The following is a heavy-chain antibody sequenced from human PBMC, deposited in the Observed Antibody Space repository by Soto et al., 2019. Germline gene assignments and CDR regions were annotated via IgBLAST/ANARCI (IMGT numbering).Heavy chain of an antibody. CDR1: GYSFTGYW. CDR2: IYPGDSDT. Sequence: GESLTISCTCSGYSFTGYWIGWVRQMPGKGLEWMGIIYPGDSDTRYSPSFQGQVTISADKSISTAYLQWSSLKASDTAMYYCARLGIDDDILTGYPRYYYYYGMDVWGQGTTVRVSS. CDR3: ARLGIDDDILTGYPRYYYYYGMDV. V-gene: IGHV5-51*01. J-gene: IGHJ6*02. D-gene: IGHD3-9*01.